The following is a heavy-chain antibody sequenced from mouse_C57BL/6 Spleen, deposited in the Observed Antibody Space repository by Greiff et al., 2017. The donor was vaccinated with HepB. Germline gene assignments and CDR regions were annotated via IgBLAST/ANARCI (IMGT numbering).Heavy chain of an antibody. D-gene: IGHD4-1*01. J-gene: IGHJ2*01. Sequence: EVHLVESGGDLVKPGGSLKLSCAASGFTFSSYGMSWVRQTPDKRLEWVATISSGGSYTYYPDSVKGRFTISRDNAKNTLYLQMSSLKSEDTAMYYCARHETGTYFDYWGQGTTLTVSS. CDR3: ARHETGTYFDY. CDR2: ISSGGSYT. V-gene: IGHV5-6*01. CDR1: GFTFSSYG.